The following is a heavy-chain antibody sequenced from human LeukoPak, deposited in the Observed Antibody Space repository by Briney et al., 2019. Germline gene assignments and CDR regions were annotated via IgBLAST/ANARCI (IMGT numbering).Heavy chain of an antibody. D-gene: IGHD5-18*01. CDR3: ARDNVDTAKFYYFDY. Sequence: PGRSLRLSCAASGFTFSSYGMHWVRQAPGKGLEWVSSISSSSSYIYYADSVKGRFTISRDNAKNSLYLQMNSLRAEDTAVYYCARDNVDTAKFYYFDYWGQGTLVTVSS. J-gene: IGHJ4*02. CDR1: GFTFSSYG. V-gene: IGHV3-21*01. CDR2: ISSSSSYI.